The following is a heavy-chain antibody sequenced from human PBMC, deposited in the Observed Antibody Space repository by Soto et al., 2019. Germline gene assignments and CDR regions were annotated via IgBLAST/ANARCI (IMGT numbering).Heavy chain of an antibody. CDR3: AKLRSPYANEPFDI. CDR1: GFTFNHYA. CDR2: LSGGGGT. V-gene: IGHV3-23*01. Sequence: PGGSLRLSCAASGFTFNHYAMTWVRQAPRKGLEWVSSLSGGGGTYYADSVKGRFTISRDNSKKTLYLQMNSLSAEDTAVYYCAKLRSPYANEPFDIWGQGTLVTVSS. J-gene: IGHJ3*02. D-gene: IGHD2-2*01.